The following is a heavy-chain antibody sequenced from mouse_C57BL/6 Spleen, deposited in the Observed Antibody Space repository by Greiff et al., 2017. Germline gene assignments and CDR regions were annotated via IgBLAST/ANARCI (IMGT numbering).Heavy chain of an antibody. CDR3: AREGYSWY. Sequence: QVQLKQPGAELVKPGASVKLSCKASGYTFTSYWMHWVKQRPGQGLEWIGMIHPNSGSTNYNEKFKSKATLTVDTSSSSAYMQLSSLTSEDSAVYYCAREGYSWYWGQGTTLTVSS. CDR1: GYTFTSYW. CDR2: IHPNSGST. V-gene: IGHV1-64*01. J-gene: IGHJ2*01. D-gene: IGHD2-12*01.